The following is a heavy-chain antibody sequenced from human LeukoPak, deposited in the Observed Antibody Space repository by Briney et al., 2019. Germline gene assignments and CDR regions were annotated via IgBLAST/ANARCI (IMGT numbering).Heavy chain of an antibody. CDR3: AREGDTAMVKEHYYYYGMDV. Sequence: SVKVSCKASGYTFTSYGISWVRQAPGQGLEWMGGIIPIFGTANYAQKFQGRVTITADESTSTAYMELSSLRSEDTAVYYCAREGDTAMVKEHYYYYGMDVWGQGTTVTVSS. J-gene: IGHJ6*02. CDR2: IIPIFGTA. V-gene: IGHV1-69*13. D-gene: IGHD5-18*01. CDR1: GYTFTSYG.